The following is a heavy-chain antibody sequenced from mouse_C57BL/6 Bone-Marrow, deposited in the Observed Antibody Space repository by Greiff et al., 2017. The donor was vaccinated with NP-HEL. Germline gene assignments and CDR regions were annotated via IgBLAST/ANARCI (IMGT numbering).Heavy chain of an antibody. Sequence: QVQLQQSGAELVRPGTSVKVSCKASGYAFTNYLIEWVKQRPGQGLEWIGVINPGSGGTNYNEKFKGKATLTADKSSSTAYMQLSSLTSEDSAVYFCARYDYDAGYAMDYWGQGTSVTVSS. D-gene: IGHD2-4*01. V-gene: IGHV1-54*01. CDR3: ARYDYDAGYAMDY. CDR2: INPGSGGT. J-gene: IGHJ4*01. CDR1: GYAFTNYL.